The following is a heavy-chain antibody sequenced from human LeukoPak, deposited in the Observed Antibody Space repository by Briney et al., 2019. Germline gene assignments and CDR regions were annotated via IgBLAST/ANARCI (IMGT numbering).Heavy chain of an antibody. Sequence: SETLSLTCAVYGGSFSGYYWSWIRQPPGKGLEWIGEINHSGSTNYNPSLKSRVTISVDTSKNQFSLKLSSVTAADTAVYYCASVAGPPFVHPEKGRFDYWGQGTLVTVSS. CDR1: GGSFSGYY. CDR3: ASVAGPPFVHPEKGRFDY. J-gene: IGHJ4*02. V-gene: IGHV4-34*01. CDR2: INHSGST. D-gene: IGHD6-19*01.